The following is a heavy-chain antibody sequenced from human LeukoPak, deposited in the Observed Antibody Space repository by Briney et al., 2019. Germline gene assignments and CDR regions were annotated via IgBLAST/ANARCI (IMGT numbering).Heavy chain of an antibody. D-gene: IGHD3-3*01. V-gene: IGHV1-2*02. CDR2: INPNSGGT. CDR3: ARKSPCEGVVIIQSLYGMDV. J-gene: IGHJ6*02. CDR1: GYTFTGYY. Sequence: GASVKVSCKASGYTFTGYYMHWVRQAPGQGLEWMGWINPNSGGTNYAQKFQGRVTMTRDTYISTAYMELGRLRSDHTAVYYYARKSPCEGVVIIQSLYGMDVWGQGTTVTVSS.